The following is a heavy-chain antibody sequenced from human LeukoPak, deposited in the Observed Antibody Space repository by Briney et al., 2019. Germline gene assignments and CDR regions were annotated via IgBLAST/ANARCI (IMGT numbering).Heavy chain of an antibody. Sequence: ASVKVSCKASGYTFTGYCMHWVRQAPGQGLEWMGWINPNSGGTNYAQKFQGRVTMTRDTSISTAYMELSRLRSDDTAVYYCACRGSGSRGWFDPWGQGTLVTVSS. CDR1: GYTFTGYC. D-gene: IGHD3-10*01. J-gene: IGHJ5*02. CDR2: INPNSGGT. CDR3: ACRGSGSRGWFDP. V-gene: IGHV1-2*02.